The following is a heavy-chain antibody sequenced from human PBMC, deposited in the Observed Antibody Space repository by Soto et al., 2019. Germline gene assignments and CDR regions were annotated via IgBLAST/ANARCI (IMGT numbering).Heavy chain of an antibody. CDR1: GYAFTGYY. V-gene: IGHV1-2*02. CDR2: INPNSGGT. D-gene: IGHD6-13*01. CDR3: ARGLAAAGTLGWFDP. J-gene: IGHJ5*01. Sequence: ASVKVSCKAPGYAFTGYYMHWVRQAPGQGLEWMGWINPNSGGTNYAQKVQGRDTMSRVTSISTVYMERSRLRSDDTAVYYCARGLAAAGTLGWFDPSGQGTLVTVSS.